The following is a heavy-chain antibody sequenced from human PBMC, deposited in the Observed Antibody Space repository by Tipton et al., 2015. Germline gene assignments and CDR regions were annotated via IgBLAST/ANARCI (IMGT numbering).Heavy chain of an antibody. J-gene: IGHJ6*02. Sequence: LRLSCTVSGGSVNSANYYWSWIRQPPGKGLEWIGYISYSGSTHYNPSFKSRVAISVDTSKNQFSLRLKSVTAADTAVYYCARLDLRRGWYYYYGMDVWGQGTTVTVSS. CDR1: GGSVNSANYY. CDR3: ARLDLRRGWYYYYGMDV. CDR2: ISYSGST. V-gene: IGHV4-61*01. D-gene: IGHD6-19*01.